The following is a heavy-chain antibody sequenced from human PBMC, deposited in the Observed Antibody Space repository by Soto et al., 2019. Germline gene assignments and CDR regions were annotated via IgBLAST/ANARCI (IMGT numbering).Heavy chain of an antibody. J-gene: IGHJ4*02. D-gene: IGHD6-13*01. CDR2: ISSSSSYT. V-gene: IGHV3-11*06. CDR1: GFTFSYYY. CDR3: ARDRAHSSSWYYFDY. Sequence: GGSLRLSCAASGFTFSYYYMIWIRQAPGKGLEWVSYISSSSSYTNYADSVKGRFTISRDNAKNSLYLQMNSLRAEDTAVYYCARDRAHSSSWYYFDYWGQGTLVTVSS.